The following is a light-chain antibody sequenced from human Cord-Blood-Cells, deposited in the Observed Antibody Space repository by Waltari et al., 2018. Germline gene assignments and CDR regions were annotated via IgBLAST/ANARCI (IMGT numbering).Light chain of an antibody. CDR3: SSYTSSSTLV. J-gene: IGLJ1*01. CDR2: DVS. V-gene: IGLV2-14*01. Sequence: QSALTQPASVSGSPGQSITISCTGTSSDVGGYNYVSWYQQHPGKAPKLMVYDVSNRPSVVSNRFSGSKSGNTASLTSSGLQAEDEADYYCSSYTSSSTLVFGTGTKVTVL. CDR1: SSDVGGYNY.